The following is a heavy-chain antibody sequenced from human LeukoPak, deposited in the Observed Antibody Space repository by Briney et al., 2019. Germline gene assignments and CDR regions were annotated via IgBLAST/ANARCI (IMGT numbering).Heavy chain of an antibody. V-gene: IGHV3-15*01. CDR3: AFYGSGSHDY. Sequence: PGGSLRLSCAASGFTFSNAWMNWVRQAPGKGLEWVGRIKTKTEGGTTDYAAPVKGRFTISRDDSKNTVYLQMNSLKTEDTAVYYCAFYGSGSHDYWGQGSLVTVSS. J-gene: IGHJ4*02. D-gene: IGHD3-10*01. CDR2: IKTKTEGGTT. CDR1: GFTFSNAW.